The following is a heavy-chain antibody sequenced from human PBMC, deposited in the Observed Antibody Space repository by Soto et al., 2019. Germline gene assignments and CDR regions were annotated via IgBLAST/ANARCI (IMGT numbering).Heavy chain of an antibody. J-gene: IGHJ6*03. V-gene: IGHV1-8*01. D-gene: IGHD3-3*01. Sequence: QVQLVQSGAEVKKPGASVKVSCKASGYTFTSYDINWVRQATGQGLEWMGWMNPNSGNTGYAQKFQGRVTTTRNTSISTAYMELSSLRSEDTAVYYCARMGVATYYYYYYMDVWGKGTTVTVSS. CDR3: ARMGVATYYYYYYMDV. CDR1: GYTFTSYD. CDR2: MNPNSGNT.